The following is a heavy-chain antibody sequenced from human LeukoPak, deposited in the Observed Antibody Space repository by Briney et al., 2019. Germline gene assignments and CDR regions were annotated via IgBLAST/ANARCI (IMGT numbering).Heavy chain of an antibody. J-gene: IGHJ4*02. CDR2: IKEDGSVK. CDR3: ARGRRDSEYVGGLGY. D-gene: IGHD3-16*01. CDR1: GFTFSNYW. V-gene: IGHV3-7*03. Sequence: GGSLRLSCEASGFTFSNYWMSWVRQAPGKGLEWLANIKEDGSVKYYVDPVKGRFTISRDNAKNLLFLQMNSLRAEDTAVYSCARGRRDSEYVGGLGYWGQGILVTVSS.